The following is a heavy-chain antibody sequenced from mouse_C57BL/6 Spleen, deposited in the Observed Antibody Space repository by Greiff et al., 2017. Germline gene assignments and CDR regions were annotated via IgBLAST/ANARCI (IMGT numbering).Heavy chain of an antibody. Sequence: QVQLKQPGAELVKPGASVKLSCKASGYTFTSYWMHWVKQRPGRGLVWIGRVDPYSGGTKYNEKFKSKATLTVDKPSSTAYMQLSSLTSEDSAVYYCARGDWGWYFDVWGTGTTVTVSS. J-gene: IGHJ1*03. CDR2: VDPYSGGT. CDR3: ARGDWGWYFDV. V-gene: IGHV1-72*01. D-gene: IGHD4-1*01. CDR1: GYTFTSYW.